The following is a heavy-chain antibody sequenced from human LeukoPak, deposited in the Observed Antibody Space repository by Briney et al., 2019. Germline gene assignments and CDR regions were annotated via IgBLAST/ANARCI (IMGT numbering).Heavy chain of an antibody. J-gene: IGHJ4*02. Sequence: GGSLRLSCAASGFTFSRYAMSWVRQAPGKGLEWVSGISNTGVSTYYADSVKGRFTISRDNSKNTLYLQMNSLRAEDTAVYYCAKQSRSSGWYPIDYWGQGTLVTVSS. V-gene: IGHV3-23*01. D-gene: IGHD6-19*01. CDR1: GFTFSRYA. CDR3: AKQSRSSGWYPIDY. CDR2: ISNTGVST.